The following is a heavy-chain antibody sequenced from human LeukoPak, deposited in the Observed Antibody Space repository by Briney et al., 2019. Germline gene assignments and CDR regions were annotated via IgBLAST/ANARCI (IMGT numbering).Heavy chain of an antibody. V-gene: IGHV4-39*07. Sequence: SETLSLTCTVSGGSISSTSYYWGWSRQPPGKGLEWIGRIYLSGHTNYKPSLKSRVTMSIDPSKNQFSLRLTSVTAADAAVYYCARDCSGGNCYLGVVDYWGQGTLVTVSS. CDR2: IYLSGHT. CDR1: GGSISSTSYY. J-gene: IGHJ4*02. CDR3: ARDCSGGNCYLGVVDY. D-gene: IGHD2-15*01.